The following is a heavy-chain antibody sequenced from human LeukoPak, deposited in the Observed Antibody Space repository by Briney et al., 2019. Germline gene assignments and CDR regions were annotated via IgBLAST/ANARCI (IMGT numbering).Heavy chain of an antibody. CDR3: AKNRDSSDYPRDFDF. CDR2: IRHDGSYQ. CDR1: GFTFSSYG. V-gene: IGHV3-30*02. D-gene: IGHD3-22*01. Sequence: PGGSLRLSCAAFGFTFSSYGMHWVRQTPGKGLEWVASIRHDGSYQQYADSVKGRFTVSRDNSKDMVYLQMNSLRTEDTAVYYCAKNRDSSDYPRDFDFWGQGTLVTVSS. J-gene: IGHJ4*02.